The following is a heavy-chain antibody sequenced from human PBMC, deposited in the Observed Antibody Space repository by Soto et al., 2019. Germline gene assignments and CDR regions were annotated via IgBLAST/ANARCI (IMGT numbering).Heavy chain of an antibody. V-gene: IGHV3-30-3*01. CDR3: ARTPPAIVFDGDY. Sequence: HVQLVESGGDVVQPGRSLRLSCAASGFTFSSYAMHWVRQAPGKGLEWVAFISYEGSNKYYVDSVKGRFSISRDNSKNTLSLQMTNLRPEATAVYYCARTPPAIVFDGDYWGQGTLVSVSS. J-gene: IGHJ4*02. D-gene: IGHD5-18*01. CDR2: ISYEGSNK. CDR1: GFTFSSYA.